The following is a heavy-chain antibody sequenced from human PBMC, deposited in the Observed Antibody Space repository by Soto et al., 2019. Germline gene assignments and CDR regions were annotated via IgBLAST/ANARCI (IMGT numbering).Heavy chain of an antibody. CDR3: AKEKDYDFNWGSDRFTSHY. CDR1: GFTFRTYA. V-gene: IGHV3-23*01. D-gene: IGHD3-16*02. J-gene: IGHJ4*02. Sequence: GGSLRLSCTASGFTFRTYAMTWFRQAPGRGLEWVSAISGSAGTFYATSVKGRFTISRDNSRSTVYLQMHSLRAEDSAIYYCAKEKDYDFNWGSDRFTSHYWGRGTLVTVSS. CDR2: ISGSAGT.